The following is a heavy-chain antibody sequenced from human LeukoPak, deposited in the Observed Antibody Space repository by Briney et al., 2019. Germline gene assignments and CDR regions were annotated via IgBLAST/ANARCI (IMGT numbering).Heavy chain of an antibody. J-gene: IGHJ3*02. D-gene: IGHD6-19*01. V-gene: IGHV3-7*04. CDR3: VRDITSGWAFDI. CDR1: GFTFSSYW. CDR2: IKQDGSAK. Sequence: PGGSLRLSCAFSGFTFSSYWMSWVRQAPGKGLEWVANIKQDGSAKYYVDSVRGRFTISRDNTKNSLYLQMNSLRAEDTAVYFCVRDITSGWAFDIWGQGTMVTVSS.